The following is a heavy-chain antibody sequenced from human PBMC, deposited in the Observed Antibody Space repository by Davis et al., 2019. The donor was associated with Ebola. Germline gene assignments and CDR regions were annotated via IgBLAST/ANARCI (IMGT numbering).Heavy chain of an antibody. J-gene: IGHJ4*02. V-gene: IGHV1-69*06. CDR2: IIPIFGTT. Sequence: SVKVSCKASGNTISTYTIDWVRQAPGQGLEWMGGIIPIFGTTNYAQKFRGRVTITADKSTRIAYMELSILRSEDTAVYYCARGPSVATAHYFDFWGQGTLVTVSS. CDR3: ARGPSVATAHYFDF. D-gene: IGHD2-21*02. CDR1: GNTISTYT.